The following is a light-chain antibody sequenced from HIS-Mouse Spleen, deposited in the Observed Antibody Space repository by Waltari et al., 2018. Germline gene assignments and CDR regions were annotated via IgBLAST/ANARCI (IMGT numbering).Light chain of an antibody. CDR2: DVS. CDR3: CSYAGSYTLV. J-gene: IGLJ2*01. CDR1: SIPVCGYNY. V-gene: IGLV2-11*01. Sequence: QSSLTQPLSVSGFPGKSVAISCTGTSIPVCGYNYVSWYQQHPGKAPNLMIYDVSKRPSGVPDRFSGSKSGNTASLTISGLQAEDEADYYGCSYAGSYTLVFGGGTKLTVL.